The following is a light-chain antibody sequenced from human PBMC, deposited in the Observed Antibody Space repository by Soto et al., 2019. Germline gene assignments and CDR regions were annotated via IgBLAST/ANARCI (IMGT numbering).Light chain of an antibody. J-gene: IGKJ2*01. CDR1: QDISNY. V-gene: IGKV1-33*01. CDR2: DAS. Sequence: DIQMTQSPSSLSASVGDRVTITCQASQDISNYLNWYQQKPGKAPKLLIYDASNLETGGPSRFSGSGSGTDFTFTISSLQPEDIATYYCQQYDNPRTTFGQGTKLEIK. CDR3: QQYDNPRTT.